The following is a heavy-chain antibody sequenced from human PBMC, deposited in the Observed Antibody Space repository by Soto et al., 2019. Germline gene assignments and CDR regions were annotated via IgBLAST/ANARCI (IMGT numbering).Heavy chain of an antibody. V-gene: IGHV3-23*01. CDR3: AKQSSSGWEDLYYFDY. D-gene: IGHD6-19*01. CDR1: GFTFSSYA. Sequence: VGSLRLSCAASGFTFSSYAMSWVRQAPGKGLEWVSAISGSGGSTYYADSVKGRFTISRDNSKNTLYLQMNSLRAEDTAVYYCAKQSSSGWEDLYYFDYWGQGTLVTVSS. CDR2: ISGSGGST. J-gene: IGHJ4*02.